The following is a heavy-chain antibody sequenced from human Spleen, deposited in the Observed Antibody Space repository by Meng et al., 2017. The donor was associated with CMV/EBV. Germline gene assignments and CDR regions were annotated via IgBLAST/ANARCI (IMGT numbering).Heavy chain of an antibody. CDR1: GGSVSSGSYY. J-gene: IGHJ6*02. CDR2: IYYSGST. CDR3: ARDRVPYYYYYGMDV. V-gene: IGHV4-61*01. Sequence: SETLSLTCTVSGGSVSSGSYYWSWIRQPPGKGLEWIGYIYYSGSTNYNPSLKSRVTISVDTSKNQFSLKLSSVTAADTAVYYCARDRVPYYYYYGMDVWGQGTTVTVSS. D-gene: IGHD2-2*01.